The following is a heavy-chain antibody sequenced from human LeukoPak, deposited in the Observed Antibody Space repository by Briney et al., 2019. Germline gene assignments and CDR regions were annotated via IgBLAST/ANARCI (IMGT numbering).Heavy chain of an antibody. Sequence: PSETLSLTCTVSGGSISSGGYYWSWIRQPPGKGLEWIGYIYHSGSTYYNPSLKSRVTISVDRSKNQFSLKLSSATAADTAVYYCARLDAFDIWGQGTMVTVSS. J-gene: IGHJ3*02. V-gene: IGHV4-30-2*01. CDR2: IYHSGST. CDR3: ARLDAFDI. CDR1: GGSISSGGYY.